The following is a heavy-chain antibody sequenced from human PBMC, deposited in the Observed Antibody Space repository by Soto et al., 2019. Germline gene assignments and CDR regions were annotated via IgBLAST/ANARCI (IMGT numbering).Heavy chain of an antibody. CDR2: INPYKGNT. V-gene: IGHV1-18*01. CDR3: ARRPSAGWFDP. D-gene: IGHD6-13*01. Sequence: GASVKVSCKASGYTFTNYGISWVRQAPGQGLEWMGWINPYKGNTIYAQKFQGRVTLTTDTSSNTDYMELRSLTSDDTAVYCCARRPSAGWFDPRGQGTLVTVSS. J-gene: IGHJ5*02. CDR1: GYTFTNYG.